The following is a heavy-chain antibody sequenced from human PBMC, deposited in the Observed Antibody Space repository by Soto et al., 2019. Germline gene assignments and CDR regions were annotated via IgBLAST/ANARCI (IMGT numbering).Heavy chain of an antibody. CDR2: IYYSGST. J-gene: IGHJ6*02. V-gene: IGHV4-61*01. CDR1: GGSVSSGSYY. D-gene: IGHD6-13*01. CDR3: VYSSNALGMDV. Sequence: SETLSLTCTVSGGSVSSGSYYWSWIRQPPGKGLEWIGYIYYSGSTNYNPSLKSRVTISVDTSKNQFSLKLSSVTAADTAVYYCVYSSNALGMDVWGQGTTVTVSS.